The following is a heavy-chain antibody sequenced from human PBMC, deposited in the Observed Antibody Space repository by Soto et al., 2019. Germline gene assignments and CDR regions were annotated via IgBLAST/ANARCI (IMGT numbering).Heavy chain of an antibody. CDR1: GGSISSTSYY. CDR3: ARHYDILTGYYTPLEY. V-gene: IGHV4-39*01. CDR2: IYYNGGT. J-gene: IGHJ4*02. Sequence: QLQLQESGPGLVKPSETLSLTCTVSGGSISSTSYYWGWIRQPPGKGLEWIGTIYYNGGTYYNPSHKSRVTISVDTYKNQFFLKLSSVTAADTAVYYCARHYDILTGYYTPLEYWGQGTLVTVSS. D-gene: IGHD3-9*01.